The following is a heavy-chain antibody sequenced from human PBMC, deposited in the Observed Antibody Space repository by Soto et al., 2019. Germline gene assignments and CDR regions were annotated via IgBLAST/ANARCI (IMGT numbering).Heavy chain of an antibody. CDR2: IYYSGST. V-gene: IGHV4-59*01. J-gene: IGHJ5*02. CDR1: GGSISSYY. D-gene: IGHD3-22*01. Sequence: SETLSLTCTVSGGSISSYYWSWIRQPPGKGLEWIGYIYYSGSTNYNPSLKSRVTISVDTSKNQFSLNLSSVTAADTAVYYCAREGGYYDSSGYYSSSGSGWLDPWGTGHLITVSS. CDR3: AREGGYYDSSGYYSSSGSGWLDP.